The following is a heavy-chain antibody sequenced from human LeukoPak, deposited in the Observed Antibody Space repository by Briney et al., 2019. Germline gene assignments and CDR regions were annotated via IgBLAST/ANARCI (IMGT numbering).Heavy chain of an antibody. CDR2: ISWDSGSI. CDR1: GFTFDDYA. Sequence: GGSLRLSCAASGFTFDDYAMHWVRQAPGKGLEWVSGISWDSGSIGYADSVKGRFTISRDNAKNSLYLQMNSLRAEDTALYYCAKDAPQAAAGPMNAFDIWGQGTMVTVSS. J-gene: IGHJ3*02. CDR3: AKDAPQAAAGPMNAFDI. D-gene: IGHD6-13*01. V-gene: IGHV3-9*01.